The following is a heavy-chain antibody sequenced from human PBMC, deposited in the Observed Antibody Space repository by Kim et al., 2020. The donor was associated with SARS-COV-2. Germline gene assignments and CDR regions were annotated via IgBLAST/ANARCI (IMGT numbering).Heavy chain of an antibody. CDR3: ARGGAYDIQSRAFDY. CDR1: GGSISSGGYY. J-gene: IGHJ4*02. V-gene: IGHV4-31*03. D-gene: IGHD3-9*01. CDR2: IYYSGST. Sequence: SETLSLTCTVSGGSISSGGYYWSWIRQHPGKGLEWIGYIYYSGSTYYNPSLKSRVTISVDTSKNQFSLKLSSVTAADTAVYYCARGGAYDIQSRAFDYWGQGTLVTVSS.